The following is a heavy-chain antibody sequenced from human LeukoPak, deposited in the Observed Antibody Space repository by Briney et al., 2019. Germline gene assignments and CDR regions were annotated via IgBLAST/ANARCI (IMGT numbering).Heavy chain of an antibody. J-gene: IGHJ5*02. D-gene: IGHD6-13*01. CDR2: INPNSGGT. V-gene: IGHV1-2*02. Sequence: ASVKFSCNASGYTFTGYYMHWERQAPGQGLEWIGWINPNSGGTNYAQKFQGRVTMTRDTSISTAYMELSRLRSDDTAVHYCARDLSGYSSSWYIVSGWFDPWGQGTLVTVSS. CDR1: GYTFTGYY. CDR3: ARDLSGYSSSWYIVSGWFDP.